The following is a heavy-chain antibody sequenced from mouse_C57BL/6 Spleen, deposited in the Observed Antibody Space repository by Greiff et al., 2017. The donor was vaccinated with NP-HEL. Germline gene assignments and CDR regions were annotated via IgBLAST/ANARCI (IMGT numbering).Heavy chain of an antibody. D-gene: IGHD2-4*01. CDR2: IYPGSGST. Sequence: VQLQQPGAELVKPGASVKMSCKASGYTFTSYWITWVKQRPGQGLEWIGDIYPGSGSTNYNEKFKSKATLTVDTSSSTAYMQLSSLTSEDSAVYYCARRDYGDPWFAYWGQGTLVTVSA. CDR1: GYTFTSYW. CDR3: ARRDYGDPWFAY. V-gene: IGHV1-55*01. J-gene: IGHJ3*01.